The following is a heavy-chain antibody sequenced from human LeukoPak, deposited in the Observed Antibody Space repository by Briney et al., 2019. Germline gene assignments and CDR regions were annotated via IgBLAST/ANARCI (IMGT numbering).Heavy chain of an antibody. CDR2: IYYSGST. J-gene: IGHJ4*02. CDR1: GGSISSYF. D-gene: IGHD4-17*01. CDR3: ARASHDYGDYSHFDY. Sequence: SETLSLTCSVSGGSISSYFWSWIRQPPGKGLEWFGYIYYSGSTNYNPSLQSRITISVDTSKNQFSLKLSSVTAADTAVYYCARASHDYGDYSHFDYWGRGTLVTVSS. V-gene: IGHV4-59*12.